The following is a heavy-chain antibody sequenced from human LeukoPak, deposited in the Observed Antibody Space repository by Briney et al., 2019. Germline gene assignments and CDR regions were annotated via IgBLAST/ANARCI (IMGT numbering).Heavy chain of an antibody. J-gene: IGHJ3*01. Sequence: SETLSLTCTVSGGSISNSCWSWIRQPPGKGLEWIGYIYYSGSTNYNPSLKSRVTISIDTSKNHFYMKLCSVTAGDTALYSGVRGGPWERGDVWGQGTMVTVSS. D-gene: IGHD1-26*01. CDR3: VRGGPWERGDV. CDR2: IYYSGST. CDR1: GGSISNSC. V-gene: IGHV4-59*01.